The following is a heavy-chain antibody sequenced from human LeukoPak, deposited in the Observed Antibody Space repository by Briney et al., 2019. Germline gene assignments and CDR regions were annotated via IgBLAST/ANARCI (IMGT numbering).Heavy chain of an antibody. Sequence: GGSLRLSCGASGFTISNAWMSWVRQAPGKGLEWVGRIKSKTDGGTTDYAAPVKGRFTISRDESKNTLYLQMNSLKTEDTAVYYCTTLLDSSSYYYDSRPTDPWGQGTLVTVSS. V-gene: IGHV3-15*01. J-gene: IGHJ5*02. CDR3: TTLLDSSSYYYDSRPTDP. CDR2: IKSKTDGGTT. CDR1: GFTISNAW. D-gene: IGHD3-22*01.